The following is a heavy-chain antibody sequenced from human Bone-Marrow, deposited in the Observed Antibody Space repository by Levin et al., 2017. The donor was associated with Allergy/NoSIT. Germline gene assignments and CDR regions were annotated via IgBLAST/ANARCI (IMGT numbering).Heavy chain of an antibody. J-gene: IGHJ1*01. CDR3: ALRPNVYSNWGYAFQR. CDR2: IYWNDEK. V-gene: IGHV2-5*01. Sequence: NVSGPTLVKPTQTLTLTCTLSGLSLTTSGVGVGWIRQPPGKALEWLALIYWNDEKRYNPSLRNRLTITKDTSKNQVVLTLTNMDPVDTATVYCALRPNVYSNWGYAFQRWGQGTLVTVSS. CDR1: GLSLTTSGVG. D-gene: IGHD7-27*01.